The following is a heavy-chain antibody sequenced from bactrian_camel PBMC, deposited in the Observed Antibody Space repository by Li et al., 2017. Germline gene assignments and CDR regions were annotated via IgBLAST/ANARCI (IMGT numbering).Heavy chain of an antibody. V-gene: IGHV3S53*01. J-gene: IGHJ4*01. CDR3: ATAGTALTWLVPTAN. Sequence: HVQLVESGGGSVQAGGSLTPPCTVSGITYSTYCLAWFRQAPGKKREGVAVIDGDGGTKYADSVKGRFTISRDNAKNTLYLQMNSLKTEDTAVYYCATAGTALTWLVPTANWGQGTQVTVS. CDR2: IDGDGGT. CDR1: GITYSTYC. D-gene: IGHD5*01.